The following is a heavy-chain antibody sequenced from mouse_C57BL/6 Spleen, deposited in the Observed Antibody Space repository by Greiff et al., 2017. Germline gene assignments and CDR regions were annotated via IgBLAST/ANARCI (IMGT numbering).Heavy chain of an antibody. CDR1: GFTFSSYG. CDR3: ARRPYGYGEDYYAMDY. Sequence: VQLKESGGDLVKPGGSLKLSCAASGFTFSSYGLSWVRQTPDKRLEWVATISSGGSYTYYPDSVKGRFTISRDNAKNSLYLQMSSLKSEDTAMYYCARRPYGYGEDYYAMDYWGQGTSVTVSS. CDR2: ISSGGSYT. V-gene: IGHV5-6*01. D-gene: IGHD2-2*01. J-gene: IGHJ4*01.